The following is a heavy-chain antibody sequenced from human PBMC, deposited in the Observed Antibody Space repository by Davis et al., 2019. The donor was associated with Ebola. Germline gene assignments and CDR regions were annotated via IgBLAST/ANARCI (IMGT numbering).Heavy chain of an antibody. CDR2: IYYSGST. Sequence: SETLSLTCAVYGGSFSGYYWSWIRQPPGKGLEWIGYIYYSGSTNYNPSLKSRVTISVDTSKNQFSLKLSSVTAADTAVYYCARGWFDPWGQGTLVTVSS. CDR1: GGSFSGYY. J-gene: IGHJ5*02. CDR3: ARGWFDP. V-gene: IGHV4-59*01.